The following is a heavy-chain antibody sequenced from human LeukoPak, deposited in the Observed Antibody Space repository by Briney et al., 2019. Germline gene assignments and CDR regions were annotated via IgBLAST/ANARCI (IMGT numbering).Heavy chain of an antibody. CDR2: ISSSSSTI. CDR3: AGSVFDY. CDR1: GFTFSSYE. D-gene: IGHD5/OR15-5a*01. Sequence: GGSLRLSCAASGFTFSSYEMNWVRQAPGKGLEWVSYISSSSSTIYYADSVKGRFTISRDNARNSLSLQMNSLRAEDTAVYYCAGSVFDYWGQGTLVTVSS. V-gene: IGHV3-48*03. J-gene: IGHJ4*02.